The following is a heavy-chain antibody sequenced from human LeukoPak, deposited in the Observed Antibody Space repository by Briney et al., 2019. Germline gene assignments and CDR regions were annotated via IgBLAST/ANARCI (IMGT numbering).Heavy chain of an antibody. V-gene: IGHV3-69-1*02. CDR2: ITSGSMT. CDR3: ARGGFYFDF. Sequence: GGSLRLSCAASGFTFSNYWMNWVRQAPGKGLEWLSYITSGSMTYYADSVKGRFTISRDNAKNSLYLQMSSLRAEDTAVYYCARGGFYFDFWGQGGLVTVSS. D-gene: IGHD1-26*01. J-gene: IGHJ4*02. CDR1: GFTFSNYW.